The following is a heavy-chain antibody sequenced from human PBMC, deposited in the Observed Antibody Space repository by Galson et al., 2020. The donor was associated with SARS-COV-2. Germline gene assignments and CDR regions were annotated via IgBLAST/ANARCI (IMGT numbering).Heavy chain of an antibody. CDR3: ARGKPTLMGIPFCDS. CDR2: ISTTGRT. CDR1: GDSIARGTYH. Sequence: SETLSLTCTVSGDSIARGTYHWSWIRQPAGKGLEWIGRISTTGRTYYNPSLNSRVTISLDTAKNHFSLTLTSLTAADTAVYSCARGKPTLMGIPFCDSWGQGMLGAVSS. D-gene: IGHD1-26*01. J-gene: IGHJ4*02. V-gene: IGHV4-61*02.